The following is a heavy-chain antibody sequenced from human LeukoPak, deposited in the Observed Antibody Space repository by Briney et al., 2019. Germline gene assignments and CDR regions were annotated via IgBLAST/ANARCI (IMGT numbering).Heavy chain of an antibody. CDR2: IKQDESEK. D-gene: IGHD5-18*01. Sequence: GRSLRLSCAASGFTFSSYWMSWVRQAPGKGLEWVAIIKQDESEKYYVNSVKGRFTVSRDNAKNSLYLQMNSLRAEDTAVYYCARDPGYSYGSNPYGMDVWGQGTTVTVSS. CDR1: GFTFSSYW. CDR3: ARDPGYSYGSNPYGMDV. J-gene: IGHJ6*02. V-gene: IGHV3-7*01.